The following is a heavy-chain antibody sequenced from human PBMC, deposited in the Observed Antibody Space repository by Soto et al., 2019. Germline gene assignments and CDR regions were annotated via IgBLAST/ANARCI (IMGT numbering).Heavy chain of an antibody. J-gene: IGHJ3*02. CDR3: ARLRDCSSTSCDAFDI. CDR1: GYSFTSYW. V-gene: IGHV5-51*01. D-gene: IGHD2-2*01. CDR2: IYPGDSDT. Sequence: PGESLKISCKGSGYSFTSYWIGWVRQMLGKGLEWMGIIYPGDSDTRYSPSFQGQVTISADKSISTAYLQWSSLKASDTAMYYCARLRDCSSTSCDAFDIWGQGTMVTVSS.